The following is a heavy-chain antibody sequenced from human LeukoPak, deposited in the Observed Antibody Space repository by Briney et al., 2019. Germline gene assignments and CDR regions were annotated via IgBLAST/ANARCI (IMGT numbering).Heavy chain of an antibody. J-gene: IGHJ3*02. D-gene: IGHD3-22*01. Sequence: SVKVSCKASGGTFSSYAISWVRQAPGQGLEWMGGIIPIFGTANYAQKFQGRVTITTDESTSTAYMELSSLRSEDTAVYYCAVPDSSGYYFAAFHIWGQGTMVTVSS. CDR2: IIPIFGTA. CDR1: GGTFSSYA. V-gene: IGHV1-69*05. CDR3: AVPDSSGYYFAAFHI.